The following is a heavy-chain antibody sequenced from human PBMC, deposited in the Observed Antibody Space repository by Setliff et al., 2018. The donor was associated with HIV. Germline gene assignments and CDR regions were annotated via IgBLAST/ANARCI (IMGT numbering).Heavy chain of an antibody. Sequence: PGESLKISCKGSGFNFRTSWIGWVRQMPGKGLEWMGIIYPDDSETRYSPSFQGQVTMSADKSITTAYLQWTSLKASDTAMYYCVRRVGGRGYYFDYWGQGTPVTVSS. CDR2: IYPDDSET. D-gene: IGHD3-10*01. J-gene: IGHJ4*02. V-gene: IGHV5-51*01. CDR1: GFNFRTSW. CDR3: VRRVGGRGYYFDY.